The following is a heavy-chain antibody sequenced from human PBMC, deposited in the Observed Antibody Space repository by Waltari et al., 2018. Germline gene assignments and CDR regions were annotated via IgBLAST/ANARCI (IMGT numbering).Heavy chain of an antibody. D-gene: IGHD4-17*01. V-gene: IGHV4-34*01. Sequence: QVQLQQWGAGLLKPSETLSLTCAVYGGSFSGYYWSWIRQPPGKGLEWIGEINHSGSTNYNPSPKSRVTISVDTSKNQFSLKLSSVTAADTAVYYCARGRKVSTVTRVYYFDYWGQGTLVTVSS. CDR1: GGSFSGYY. CDR2: INHSGST. J-gene: IGHJ4*02. CDR3: ARGRKVSTVTRVYYFDY.